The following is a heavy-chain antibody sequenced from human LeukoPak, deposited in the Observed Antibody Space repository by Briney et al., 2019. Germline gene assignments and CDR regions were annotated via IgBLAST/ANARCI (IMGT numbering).Heavy chain of an antibody. D-gene: IGHD5-12*01. J-gene: IGHJ4*02. CDR3: ARDRGYSGYDGCDY. Sequence: GGSLRLSCAASGLTFSSYAMHWVRQAPGKGLEWVAVISYDGSNKYYADSLKGRFTISRDNSKNTLYLQMNSLRAEDTAVYYCARDRGYSGYDGCDYWGQGTLVTVSS. CDR1: GLTFSSYA. V-gene: IGHV3-30*04. CDR2: ISYDGSNK.